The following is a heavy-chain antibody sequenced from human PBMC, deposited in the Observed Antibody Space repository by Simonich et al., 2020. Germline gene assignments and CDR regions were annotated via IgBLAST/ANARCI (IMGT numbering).Heavy chain of an antibody. Sequence: QVQLVESGGGVVQPGRSLRLSCAASGFTFRSYAMHWVRQAPGKGLGWVEVISYDGSNKYYADSVKGRFTISRDKSKNTLYLQMNSLRAEDTAVYYCAREGLLLDAFDIWGQGTMVTVSS. V-gene: IGHV3-30*07. J-gene: IGHJ3*02. CDR1: GFTFRSYA. D-gene: IGHD2-15*01. CDR3: AREGLLLDAFDI. CDR2: ISYDGSNK.